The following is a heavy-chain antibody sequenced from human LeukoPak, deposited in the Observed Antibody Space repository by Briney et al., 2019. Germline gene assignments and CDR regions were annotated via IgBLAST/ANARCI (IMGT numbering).Heavy chain of an antibody. D-gene: IGHD3-10*01. V-gene: IGHV3-21*01. J-gene: IGHJ3*02. Sequence: GGSLRLSCAASGFTFSSYSMIWLPQAPGKGLEWVSSISSSSSYIYYADSVRGRFTISRDNAKNSLYLKMISLRAEDTAVYYWARAARITMVRGVIGCAFDIWGQGTMVTVSS. CDR3: ARAARITMVRGVIGCAFDI. CDR2: ISSSSSYI. CDR1: GFTFSSYS.